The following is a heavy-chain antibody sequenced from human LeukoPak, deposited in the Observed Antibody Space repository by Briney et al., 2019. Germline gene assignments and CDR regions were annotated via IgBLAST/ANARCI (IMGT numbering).Heavy chain of an antibody. CDR2: IYYSGST. V-gene: IGHV4-39*01. CDR3: ASEDSSGWYRAIY. Sequence: SETLSLTCTVSGGSISSSSYYWGWIRQPPGKGLVWIGSIYYSGSTYYNPSLKSRVTISVDTSKNQFSLKLSSVTAADTAVYYCASEDSSGWYRAIYWGQGTLVTVSS. CDR1: GGSISSSSYY. D-gene: IGHD6-19*01. J-gene: IGHJ4*02.